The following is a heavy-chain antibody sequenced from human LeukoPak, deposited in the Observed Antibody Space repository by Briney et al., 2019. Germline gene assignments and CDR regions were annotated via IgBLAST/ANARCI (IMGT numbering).Heavy chain of an antibody. CDR2: IGTASDT. CDR3: ARGPPRGKYYYMDV. CDR1: GFTFSSLD. Sequence: GGSLRLSCAASGFTFSSLDMHWVSQPTGQGLEWVSTIGTASDTYYPGSVEGRFTLSRDNAKNSLYLQMNSLTAGDTAVYYCARGPPRGKYYYMDVWGKGTTVTVSS. V-gene: IGHV3-13*01. D-gene: IGHD1-1*01. J-gene: IGHJ6*03.